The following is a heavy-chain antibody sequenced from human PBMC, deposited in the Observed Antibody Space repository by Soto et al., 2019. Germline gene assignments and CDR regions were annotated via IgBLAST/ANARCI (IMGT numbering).Heavy chain of an antibody. J-gene: IGHJ5*02. V-gene: IGHV1-2*02. D-gene: IGHD3-10*01. CDR3: ARDWSRLLWIGELLPNLFDP. CDR2: INPNSGGT. Sequence: ASVKVSCKASGYTFTGYYMHWVRQAPGQGLGLMVWINPNSGGTNYAQKFQGRVTMTGDTSISTAYMELSRLRSDDTAVYYCARDWSRLLWIGELLPNLFDPWGQGTLVTVSS. CDR1: GYTFTGYY.